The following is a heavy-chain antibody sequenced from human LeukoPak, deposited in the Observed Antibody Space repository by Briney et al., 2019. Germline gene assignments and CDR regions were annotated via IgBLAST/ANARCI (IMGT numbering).Heavy chain of an antibody. CDR3: ARDIELIYYDSSGYSPEDY. Sequence: ASVKVSCKASGYTFTSYGISWVRQAPGQGLEWMGWISAYNGNTNYAQKLQGRVTMTTDTSTSTAYMELRSLRSDDTAVYYCARDIELIYYDSSGYSPEDYWGQGTLVTVSS. CDR1: GYTFTSYG. D-gene: IGHD3-22*01. V-gene: IGHV1-18*01. CDR2: ISAYNGNT. J-gene: IGHJ4*02.